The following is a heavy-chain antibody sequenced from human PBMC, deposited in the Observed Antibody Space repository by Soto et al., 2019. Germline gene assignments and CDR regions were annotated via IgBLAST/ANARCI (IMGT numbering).Heavy chain of an antibody. Sequence: VRLSCAASGFTFSDYWVNWGREAPGKGLEWVANIKEDGSEKYYVDSVKGRFTLSRDNAKNSLYLHMNSLRVEYTAVYYCARGGYCSGATCWKHFDCSGQGTLFTVYS. J-gene: IGHJ4*02. V-gene: IGHV3-7*03. CDR3: ARGGYCSGATCWKHFDC. D-gene: IGHD2-2*01. CDR1: GFTFSDYW. CDR2: IKEDGSEK.